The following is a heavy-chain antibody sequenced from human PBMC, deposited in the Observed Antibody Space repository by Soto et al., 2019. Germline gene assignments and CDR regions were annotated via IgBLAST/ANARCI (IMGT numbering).Heavy chain of an antibody. CDR2: INHSGST. V-gene: IGHV4-34*01. CDR3: ARGGDAFWSGYFDC. CDR1: GGSFSGYY. D-gene: IGHD3-3*01. Sequence: SETLSLTCAVYGGSFSGYYWSWIRQPPGKGLEWIGEINHSGSTNYNPSLKSRVTISVDTSKNQFSLKHISVTATATAVYYWARGGDAFWSGYFDCWGQGTLVTVSS. J-gene: IGHJ4*02.